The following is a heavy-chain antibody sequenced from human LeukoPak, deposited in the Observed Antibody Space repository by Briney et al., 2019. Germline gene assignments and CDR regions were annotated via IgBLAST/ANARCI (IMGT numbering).Heavy chain of an antibody. Sequence: SETLSLTCTVSGGSISSYYWSWIRQPPGKGLEWIGYIYYSGSTNYNPPLKSRVTISVDTSKNQLSLKLSSVTAADTAVYYCARHQGHRDGYNAPMYYFDYWGQGTLVTVSS. CDR3: ARHQGHRDGYNAPMYYFDY. CDR2: IYYSGST. D-gene: IGHD5-24*01. CDR1: GGSISSYY. V-gene: IGHV4-59*08. J-gene: IGHJ4*02.